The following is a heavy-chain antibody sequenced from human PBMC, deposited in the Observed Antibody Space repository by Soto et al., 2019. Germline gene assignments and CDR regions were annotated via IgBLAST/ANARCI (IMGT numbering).Heavy chain of an antibody. D-gene: IGHD5-18*01. V-gene: IGHV3-74*01. Sequence: EVQLVESGGGLVQPGGSLRLSCAASGFTFSSYWMHWVRQAPGKGLVWVSRINSDGSSTNYADSVKGRFTISRDNAKNTLYLQMNSMRVEDTAVYYCARGIRNYYGKDFCGQGTTVTVSS. J-gene: IGHJ6*02. CDR2: INSDGSST. CDR1: GFTFSSYW. CDR3: ARGIRNYYGKDF.